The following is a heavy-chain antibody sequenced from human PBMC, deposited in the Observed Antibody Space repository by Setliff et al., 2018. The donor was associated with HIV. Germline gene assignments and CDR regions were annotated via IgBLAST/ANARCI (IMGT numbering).Heavy chain of an antibody. J-gene: IGHJ4*02. Sequence: SETLSLTCNVSGGSISGYYWSWIRQHPGKGLEWIGYIYYSGSTNYNPSLRSRVTISVDTSKNQFSLKLSSVTAADTAVYYCAKKGRGSYGPYFDDWGQGTLVTVSS. D-gene: IGHD1-26*01. CDR2: IYYSGST. V-gene: IGHV4-59*01. CDR3: AKKGRGSYGPYFDD. CDR1: GGSISGYY.